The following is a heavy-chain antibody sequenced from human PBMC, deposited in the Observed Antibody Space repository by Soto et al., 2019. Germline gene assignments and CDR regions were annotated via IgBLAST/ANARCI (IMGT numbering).Heavy chain of an antibody. CDR3: AKVAPFILGSPF. Sequence: GGSLRLSCTASGFDFSGSEMNWFRQAPGKGLEWVAYITGSGGAMFHADSVKGRFSISRDNVKNSLFLEMNNLTADDAGLYYCAKVAPFILGSPFWGQGTLVTVS. CDR2: ITGSGGAM. J-gene: IGHJ4*02. CDR1: GFDFSGSE. V-gene: IGHV3-48*03. D-gene: IGHD2-21*01.